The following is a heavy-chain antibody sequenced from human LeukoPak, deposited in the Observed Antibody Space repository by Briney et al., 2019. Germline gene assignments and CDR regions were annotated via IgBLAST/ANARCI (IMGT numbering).Heavy chain of an antibody. CDR3: ARARVGTPILCDY. CDR2: INPSGGST. V-gene: IGHV1-46*01. D-gene: IGHD2/OR15-2a*01. Sequence: ASVKVSCTASGYTFTSYYMDWVRQAPGQGLEWMGIINPSGGSTTYAQKFQGRVAMTRDTSTSTVYMELSRLRSEDTAVYYCARARVGTPILCDYWGQGTLVTVSS. J-gene: IGHJ4*02. CDR1: GYTFTSYY.